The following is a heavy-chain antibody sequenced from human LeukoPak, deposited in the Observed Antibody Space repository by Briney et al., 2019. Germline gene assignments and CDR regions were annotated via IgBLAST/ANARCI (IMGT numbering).Heavy chain of an antibody. CDR1: GGTLSSYA. D-gene: IGHD3-10*01. J-gene: IGHJ4*02. CDR2: IIPIFGTA. V-gene: IGHV1-69*13. Sequence: ASVTVSFTASGGTLSSYAISWVRQAPGQGLEWMGGIIPIFGTANYAQKFQGRVTITADESTSTAYMELSSLRSEDTAVYYCARGRRYGSGSYSDYWGQGALVTVSS. CDR3: ARGRRYGSGSYSDY.